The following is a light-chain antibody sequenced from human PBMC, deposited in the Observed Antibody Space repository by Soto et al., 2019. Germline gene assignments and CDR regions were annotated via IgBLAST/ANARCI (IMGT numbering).Light chain of an antibody. CDR1: QSVSSN. Sequence: EILMTQSPFTLSVSPGERVTLSCRASQSVSSNLAWYQQKPGQAPSLLIYGAFTRATGIPARFSGTGSGTEFTLTISSLQSEDFALYYCQQYNDWPLTFGQGTKVDIK. J-gene: IGKJ1*01. CDR3: QQYNDWPLT. CDR2: GAF. V-gene: IGKV3-15*01.